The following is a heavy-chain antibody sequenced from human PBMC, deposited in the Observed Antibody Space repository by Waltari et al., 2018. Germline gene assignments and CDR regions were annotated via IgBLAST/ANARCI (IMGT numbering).Heavy chain of an antibody. D-gene: IGHD3-10*01. CDR1: GFTFSNAW. Sequence: EVQLVESGGGLVKPGGSLRLSCAASGFTFSNAWMSWVRQAPGKGLEWVGRIKSKTDGGTTDYAAPVKGRFTISRDDSKNTLYLQMNSLKTEDTAVYYCTTPLRGPKNWFDPWGQGTLVTVSS. V-gene: IGHV3-15*01. CDR2: IKSKTDGGTT. CDR3: TTPLRGPKNWFDP. J-gene: IGHJ5*02.